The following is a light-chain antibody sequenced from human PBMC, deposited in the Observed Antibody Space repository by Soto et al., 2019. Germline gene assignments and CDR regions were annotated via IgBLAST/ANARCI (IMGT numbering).Light chain of an antibody. CDR1: SSDVGGYNY. V-gene: IGLV2-14*01. J-gene: IGLJ2*01. Sequence: QSALTQPASVSGSPGQSITISCTGTSSDVGGYNYVSWYQQHPGKAPKLMIYDVSNRPSGVSNRFSGYKSGNTASLPISGRQAEDEDDYYCSSYTSSSTLVVFGGGTQLTVL. CDR3: SSYTSSSTLVV. CDR2: DVS.